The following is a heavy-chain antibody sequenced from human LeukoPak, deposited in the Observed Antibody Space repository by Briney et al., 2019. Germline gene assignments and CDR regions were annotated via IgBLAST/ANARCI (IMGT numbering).Heavy chain of an antibody. V-gene: IGHV4-34*01. CDR2: INHSGST. Sequence: SETLSLTCAVYGGSFSGYYWSWIRQPPGKGLEWIGEINHSGSTNYNPSLKSRVTISVDTSKNQSSLKLSSVTAADTAVYYCARGYPRIAARPPRSYYYYMDVWGKGTTVTVSS. CDR1: GGSFSGYY. CDR3: ARGYPRIAARPPRSYYYYMDV. D-gene: IGHD6-6*01. J-gene: IGHJ6*03.